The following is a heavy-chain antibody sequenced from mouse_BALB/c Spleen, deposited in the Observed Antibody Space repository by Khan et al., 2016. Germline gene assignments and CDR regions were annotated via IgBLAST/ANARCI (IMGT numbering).Heavy chain of an antibody. Sequence: QVQLQQSAADLARPGASVKMSCKASVYTFSSYTMHWIKQRPGQGLEWIGYINPSSGYIVYNQKFKDKTTLTADKSSSTAYMQLSSLTSEDSAVYYCAREDKSGYVASSAMDYWGQGTSVTVSS. CDR1: VYTFSSYT. CDR2: INPSSGYI. CDR3: AREDKSGYVASSAMDY. V-gene: IGHV1-4*02. J-gene: IGHJ4*01. D-gene: IGHD3-1*01.